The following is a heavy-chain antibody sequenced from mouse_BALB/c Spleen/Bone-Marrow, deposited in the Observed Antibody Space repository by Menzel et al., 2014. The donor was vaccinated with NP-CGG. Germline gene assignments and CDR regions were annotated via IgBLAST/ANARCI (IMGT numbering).Heavy chain of an antibody. CDR3: ARYDGYFDY. CDR1: GYAFTDYL. Sequence: QVQLQQSGAELVRPGTSVKVSCKASGYAFTDYLMEWLKQRPGQGLEWIGVINPGSGSTNYNEKFKDKATLTADKSSSTAYMQLNSLTPDDSAVYFCARYDGYFDYWGQGTILTVSS. D-gene: IGHD2-3*01. J-gene: IGHJ2*01. CDR2: INPGSGST. V-gene: IGHV1-54*01.